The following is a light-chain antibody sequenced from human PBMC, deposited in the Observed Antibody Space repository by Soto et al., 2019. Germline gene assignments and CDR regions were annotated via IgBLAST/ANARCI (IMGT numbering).Light chain of an antibody. CDR1: QSLSASY. CDR3: QQRSNWPWT. Sequence: EIVLTQSPGTLSLSPGERATLFCRASQSLSASYLAWYQQKPGQAPRLLIYDASNRATGIPARFSGSGSGTDFTVTISSLEPEDFAVYYCQQRSNWPWTFGQGTKVDIK. V-gene: IGKV3-11*01. J-gene: IGKJ1*01. CDR2: DAS.